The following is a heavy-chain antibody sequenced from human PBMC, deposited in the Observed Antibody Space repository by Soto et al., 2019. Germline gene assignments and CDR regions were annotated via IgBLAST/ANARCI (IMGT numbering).Heavy chain of an antibody. CDR1: GGSISSGDYY. V-gene: IGHV4-30-4*01. CDR3: ARGQGIAAAGTVYYYYGMDV. Sequence: QVQLQESGPGLVKPSQTLSLTCTVSGGSISSGDYYWSWIRQPPGKGLEWIGYIYYSGSTYYNPSLKSRVTISVDTSKNQFSLKLSSVTAADTAVYYCARGQGIAAAGTVYYYYGMDVWGQGTTVTVSS. CDR2: IYYSGST. D-gene: IGHD6-13*01. J-gene: IGHJ6*02.